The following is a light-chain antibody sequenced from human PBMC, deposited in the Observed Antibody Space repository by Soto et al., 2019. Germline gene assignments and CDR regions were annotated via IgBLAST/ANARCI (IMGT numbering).Light chain of an antibody. Sequence: EFVLAQSPGTLSLSPGERATLSCRASQTVRNNYLAWYQQKPGQAPRLLIYDASSRATGIPDRFSGSGSGTDFTLTISRLEPEDFTVYYCHHYETFGQGTKVDIK. J-gene: IGKJ1*01. CDR2: DAS. CDR1: QTVRNNY. V-gene: IGKV3-20*01. CDR3: HHYET.